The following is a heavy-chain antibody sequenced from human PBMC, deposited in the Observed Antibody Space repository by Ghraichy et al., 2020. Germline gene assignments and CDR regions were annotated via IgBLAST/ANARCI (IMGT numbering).Heavy chain of an antibody. J-gene: IGHJ4*02. CDR1: GDSISSDGSY. CDR2: IYYGGST. V-gene: IGHV4-31*03. CDR3: ARLHPGDY. Sequence: TLSLTCTVSGDSISSDGSYWNWIRQQPGKGPEWIGYIYYGGSTYYNPSLESRVAISADTSKNQFSLKLNSVTAADTAVYYCARLHPGDYWGQGTLVTVSS.